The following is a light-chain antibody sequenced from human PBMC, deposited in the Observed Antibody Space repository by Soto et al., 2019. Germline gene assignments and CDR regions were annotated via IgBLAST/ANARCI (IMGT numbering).Light chain of an antibody. CDR3: NSYTSSSTLV. J-gene: IGLJ2*01. V-gene: IGLV2-14*03. CDR1: SSDVGGYNF. Sequence: QSVLTQPASVSGSPGQSNTISCTGTSSDVGGYNFVSWYQQHPGKAPKLMLYNVYDRPSGISHRFSGSRSGNTASLTISGLQAEDEAHYYCNSYTSSSTLVFGGGTKLTVL. CDR2: NVY.